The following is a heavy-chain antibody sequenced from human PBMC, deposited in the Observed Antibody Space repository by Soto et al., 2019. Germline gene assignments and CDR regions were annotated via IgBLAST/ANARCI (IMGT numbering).Heavy chain of an antibody. CDR2: MNAKSGDT. CDR3: ARGNPFNYAGFDV. J-gene: IGHJ6*02. CDR1: GYTFSDFD. V-gene: IGHV1-8*01. Sequence: QAHLEQSGAEVKRPGASGKVSGKPTGYTFSDFDINWLRQASGKGPEWMGGMNAKSGDTFFAQRFQGKFNMTWDTSLSTAYMEVGSLTSDDTAMYYCARGNPFNYAGFDVWGQGTTVAVSS. D-gene: IGHD3-16*01.